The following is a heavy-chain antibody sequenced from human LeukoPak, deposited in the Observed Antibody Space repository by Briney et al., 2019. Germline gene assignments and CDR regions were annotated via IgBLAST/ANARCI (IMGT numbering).Heavy chain of an antibody. D-gene: IGHD2-2*01. CDR3: ARGYCSSTSCYYFDY. J-gene: IGHJ4*02. CDR1: GGSISGYY. Sequence: SETLSLTCTVSGGSISGYYWSWIRQPPGKGLEWIGYIYYSGSTNYNPSLKSRVTISVDTSKNQFSLKLSSVTAADTAVYYCARGYCSSTSCYYFDYWGQGTLVTVSS. CDR2: IYYSGST. V-gene: IGHV4-59*01.